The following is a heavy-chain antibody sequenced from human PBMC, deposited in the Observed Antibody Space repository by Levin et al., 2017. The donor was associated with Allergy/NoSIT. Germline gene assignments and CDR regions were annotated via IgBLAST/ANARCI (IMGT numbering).Heavy chain of an antibody. D-gene: IGHD1-14*01. CDR2: IKRDGNEA. CDR1: GFTFSTYW. CDR3: AKEQGYHDRKNIYRNGPGY. V-gene: IGHV3-7*01. Sequence: PGGSLRLSCEASGFTFSTYWMTWFRQAPGKGLEWVANIKRDGNEAYYVDSVKGRFSISRDNARNSLYLQMNSLRVEDTAVYYCAKEQGYHDRKNIYRNGPGYWGQGALVTVSS. J-gene: IGHJ4*02.